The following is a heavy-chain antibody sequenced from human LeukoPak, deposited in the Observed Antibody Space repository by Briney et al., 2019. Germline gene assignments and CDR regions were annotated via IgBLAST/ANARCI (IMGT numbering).Heavy chain of an antibody. Sequence: GGSLRLSCAASGFTFSSYGMHWVRQAPGKGLEWVAVISYDGSNKYYADSVKGRFTISRDNSKNTLYLQMNSLRAEDTAVYYCAKDLQVAAARGSWFDPWGQGTLVTVSS. CDR2: ISYDGSNK. D-gene: IGHD6-13*01. CDR1: GFTFSSYG. CDR3: AKDLQVAAARGSWFDP. V-gene: IGHV3-30*18. J-gene: IGHJ5*02.